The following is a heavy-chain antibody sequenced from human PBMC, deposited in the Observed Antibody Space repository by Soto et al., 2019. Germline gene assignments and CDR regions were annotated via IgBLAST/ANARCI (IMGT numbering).Heavy chain of an antibody. CDR3: ATPHQGGNYDFGSGYHPEDGMDV. J-gene: IGHJ6*02. CDR2: ISGSGGST. CDR1: GFTFSSYA. V-gene: IGHV3-23*01. D-gene: IGHD3-3*01. Sequence: GGSLRLSCAASGFTFSSYAMSWVRQAPGKGLEWVSAISGSGGSTYYADSVKGRFTISRDNSKNTLYLQMNSLRAEDTAVYHCATPHQGGNYDFGSGYHPEDGMDVWGQGTTVTVSS.